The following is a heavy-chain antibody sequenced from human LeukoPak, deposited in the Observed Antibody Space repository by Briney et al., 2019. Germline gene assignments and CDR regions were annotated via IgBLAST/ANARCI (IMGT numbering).Heavy chain of an antibody. CDR1: GFTFSRYN. Sequence: GGSLRLSCAASGFTFSRYNMNWVRQAPGKGLEWVSSISRTGNYIYYADSVKGRFTISRDNAQNSLFLQMDSLRVEDTAVYYCARVLETDCSGGSCYSGLDYWGQGTLVTVSS. V-gene: IGHV3-21*01. D-gene: IGHD2-15*01. CDR2: ISRTGNYI. CDR3: ARVLETDCSGGSCYSGLDY. J-gene: IGHJ4*02.